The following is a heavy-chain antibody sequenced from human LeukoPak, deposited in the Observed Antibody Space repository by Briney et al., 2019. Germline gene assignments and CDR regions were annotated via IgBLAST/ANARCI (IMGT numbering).Heavy chain of an antibody. CDR3: ARDLTMTVVAIGY. J-gene: IGHJ4*02. CDR1: GYTFTGHA. V-gene: IGHV7-4-1*02. Sequence: ASVKVSCKASGYTFTGHAMNWVRQAPGQGLEWMGWINTNTGNPTYAQGFTGRFVFSLDTSVSTAYLQISSLKAEDTAVYYCARDLTMTVVAIGYWGQGTLVTVSS. CDR2: INTNTGNP. D-gene: IGHD3-22*01.